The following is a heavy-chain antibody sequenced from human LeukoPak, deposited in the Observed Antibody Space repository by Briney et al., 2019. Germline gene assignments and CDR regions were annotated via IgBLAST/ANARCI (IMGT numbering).Heavy chain of an antibody. CDR1: GGSISSSSYY. CDR2: IYYSGST. CDR3: ARQGGTDYYYDSGGYYRPSLFDY. V-gene: IGHV4-39*01. D-gene: IGHD3-22*01. J-gene: IGHJ4*02. Sequence: SETLSLTCTVTGGSISSSSYYWGWIRQPPGKGLEWIGSIYYSGSTYYNPSLKSRVTISVDTSKNQFSLKLSSVTAADTAVYYCARQGGTDYYYDSGGYYRPSLFDYWGQGTLVTVSS.